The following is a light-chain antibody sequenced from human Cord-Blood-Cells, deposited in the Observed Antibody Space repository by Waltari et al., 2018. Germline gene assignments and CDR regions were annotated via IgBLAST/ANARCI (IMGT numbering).Light chain of an antibody. CDR2: DAS. V-gene: IGKV1-33*01. CDR1: QDISNY. J-gene: IGKJ1*01. CDR3: QQYDNLPWT. Sequence: DIQMTQSPSSLSASVGDRVTITCQASQDISNYLNWYQQKPGKAPKLLIYDASNLETVVPSRFSGSGSGTDFTFTISILQPEDIATYYCQQYDNLPWTFGQGTKVEIK.